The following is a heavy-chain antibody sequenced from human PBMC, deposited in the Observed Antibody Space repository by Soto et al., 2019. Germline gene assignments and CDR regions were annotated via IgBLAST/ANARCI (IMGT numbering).Heavy chain of an antibody. CDR2: ISYDGDNE. D-gene: IGHD2-2*01. V-gene: IGHV3-30*18. CDR3: AKDGGPVYCNSPGCSAKHFDY. J-gene: IGHJ4*02. Sequence: QVQLEESGGGVVQPGRSLRLSCAASGFTFGHYAMHWVRQAPGKVLEWLAIISYDGDNEYYAGSVRGRFTISRDNSKKTLYLQTNSRRHEATAVYYCAKDGGPVYCNSPGCSAKHFDYWGQGTLVTVSS. CDR1: GFTFGHYA.